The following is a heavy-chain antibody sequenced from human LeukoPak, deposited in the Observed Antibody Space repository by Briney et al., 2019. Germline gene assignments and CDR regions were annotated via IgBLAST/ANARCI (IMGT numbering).Heavy chain of an antibody. CDR1: GFTFSSYG. D-gene: IGHD2-8*01. V-gene: IGHV3-33*01. J-gene: IGHJ1*01. CDR3: AREDSGTSAEYFQH. Sequence: PGGSLRLSCAASGFTFSSYGMHWVRQAPGKGLEWVAVIWYDGSNKYYADSVKGRFTISRDNAKNSLYLQMNSLRAEDTAVYYCAREDSGTSAEYFQHWGQGTLVSVSS. CDR2: IWYDGSNK.